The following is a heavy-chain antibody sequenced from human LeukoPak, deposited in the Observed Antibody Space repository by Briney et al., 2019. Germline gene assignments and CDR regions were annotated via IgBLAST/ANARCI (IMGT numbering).Heavy chain of an antibody. CDR1: GGSISSSSYY. CDR2: IYHSGST. CDR3: ARGSSSWYYRNWFDP. V-gene: IGHV4-39*07. Sequence: SETLSLTCTVSGGSISSSSYYWGWIRQPPGKGLEWIGSIYHSGSTYYNPSLKSRVTISVDTSKNQFSLKLSSVTAADTAVYYCARGSSSWYYRNWFDPWGQGTLVTVSS. D-gene: IGHD6-13*01. J-gene: IGHJ5*02.